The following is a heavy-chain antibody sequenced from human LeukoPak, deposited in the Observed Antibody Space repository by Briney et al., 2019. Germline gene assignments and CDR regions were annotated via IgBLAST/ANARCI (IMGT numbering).Heavy chain of an antibody. V-gene: IGHV4-4*07. D-gene: IGHD3-9*01. CDR1: GGSISSYY. CDR3: ATPRRVYDILTGYYSYFDY. CDR2: IYTSGST. J-gene: IGHJ4*02. Sequence: SETLSLTCTVSGGSISSYYWSWLRQPAGKGLEWIGRIYTSGSTNYNPSLKSRVTMSVDTSKNQFSLKLSSVTAADTAVYYCATPRRVYDILTGYYSYFDYWGQGTLVTVSS.